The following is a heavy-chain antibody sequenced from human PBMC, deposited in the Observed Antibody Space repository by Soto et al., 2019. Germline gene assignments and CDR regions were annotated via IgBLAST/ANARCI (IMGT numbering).Heavy chain of an antibody. Sequence: GGSRTLSCSASGFTFSDYYMTWIRQAPGSGLEWVSYISSISGTISYANSVKGRFTISRDNAQNSLYLQMTSLRAEDTAVYYCARGTYRSKTDFDYWGQGTLVTVSS. V-gene: IGHV3-11*01. D-gene: IGHD6-13*01. CDR3: ARGTYRSKTDFDY. J-gene: IGHJ4*02. CDR1: GFTFSDYY. CDR2: ISSISGTI.